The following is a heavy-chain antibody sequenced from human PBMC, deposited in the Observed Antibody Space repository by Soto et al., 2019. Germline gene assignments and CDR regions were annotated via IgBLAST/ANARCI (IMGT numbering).Heavy chain of an antibody. CDR2: IYYSGST. J-gene: IGHJ5*02. CDR3: ARHGHYDYGDHIGFDP. CDR1: GGSISSSSYY. V-gene: IGHV4-39*01. D-gene: IGHD4-17*01. Sequence: QLQLQESGPGLVKPSETLSLTCTVSGGSISSSSYYWGWIRQPPGKGLEWIGSIYYSGSTYYNPSLKSRVTISVDTSKNQFSLKLSSVTAADTAVYYCARHGHYDYGDHIGFDPWGQGTLVTVSS.